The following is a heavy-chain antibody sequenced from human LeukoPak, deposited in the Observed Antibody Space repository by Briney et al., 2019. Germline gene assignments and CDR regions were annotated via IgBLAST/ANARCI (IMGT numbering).Heavy chain of an antibody. J-gene: IGHJ4*02. Sequence: ASVEVSCKASGYTFRSHNINWVRQVSGHRLEWMGWMRPDTGFTGYAQKFRGRVTMTRDTSTNTSYMELSSLRSDDTAVYYCARGGSRSGGSLRTFDSWGQGTLVTVSS. V-gene: IGHV1-8*01. CDR1: GYTFRSHN. D-gene: IGHD2-15*01. CDR2: MRPDTGFT. CDR3: ARGGSRSGGSLRTFDS.